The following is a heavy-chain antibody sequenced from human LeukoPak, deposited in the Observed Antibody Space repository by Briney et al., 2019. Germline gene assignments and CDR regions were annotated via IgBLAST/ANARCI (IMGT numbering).Heavy chain of an antibody. CDR2: IYTNGGT. D-gene: IGHD6-13*01. CDR1: SASISSYY. J-gene: IGHJ5*02. Sequence: PSETLSLTCSVSSASISSYYWSWIRQPAGKGLEWIGRIYTNGGTNYNPSLKSRVTISLDTSRNHFSLKLSSVTAADTAVYYCARDGRQQVAQDWFDPWGQGTLVTVSS. CDR3: ARDGRQQVAQDWFDP. V-gene: IGHV4-4*07.